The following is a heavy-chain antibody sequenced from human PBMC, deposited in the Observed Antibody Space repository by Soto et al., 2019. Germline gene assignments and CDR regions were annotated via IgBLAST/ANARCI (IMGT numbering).Heavy chain of an antibody. CDR2: ITGSADKT. J-gene: IGHJ4*02. Sequence: EVQLLESGGDLVQPGGSLRLSCAASGFSLSNYAMTWVGQAPGRGLEWVSGITGSADKTYYADSVKGRFIISRDNSKNTLYLQMNSLRAEDTALYYCARDCSSSSCSVWHYWGQGTLVTVSS. D-gene: IGHD2-2*01. CDR3: ARDCSSSSCSVWHY. V-gene: IGHV3-23*01. CDR1: GFSLSNYA.